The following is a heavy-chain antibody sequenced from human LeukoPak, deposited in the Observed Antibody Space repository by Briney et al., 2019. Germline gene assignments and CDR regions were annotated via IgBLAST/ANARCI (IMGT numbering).Heavy chain of an antibody. Sequence: GGSLRLSCAASGFTFSDYYMSWIRQAPGKGLEWVSYISSSGSTIYYADSVKGRFTISRDNAKNSLYLQMNSLRAEDTAVYYCARAGTSYYYYYMDVWGKGTTVTVSS. CDR2: ISSSGSTI. J-gene: IGHJ6*03. CDR3: ARAGTSYYYYYMDV. V-gene: IGHV3-11*01. D-gene: IGHD6-13*01. CDR1: GFTFSDYY.